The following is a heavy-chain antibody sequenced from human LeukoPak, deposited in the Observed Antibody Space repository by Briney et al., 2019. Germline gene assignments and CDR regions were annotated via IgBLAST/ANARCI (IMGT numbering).Heavy chain of an antibody. Sequence: SETLSLTCAVYGGSFSGYYWGWIRQPPGKGLEWIWEINHSGSTNYNPSLKSRVTISVDTSKNQFSLKLSSVTAADTAVYYCARWNVSYDSSGYYVDYWGQGTLVTVSS. J-gene: IGHJ4*02. CDR1: GGSFSGYY. D-gene: IGHD3-22*01. CDR3: ARWNVSYDSSGYYVDY. V-gene: IGHV4-34*01. CDR2: INHSGST.